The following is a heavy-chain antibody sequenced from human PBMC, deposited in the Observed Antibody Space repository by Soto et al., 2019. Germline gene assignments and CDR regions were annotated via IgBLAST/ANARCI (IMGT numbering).Heavy chain of an antibody. Sequence: ASVKVSCKASGYTFTSYDINWVRQATGQGLEWMGWMNPNSGNTGYAQKFQGRVTMTRNTSISTAYMELSSLRSEDTAVYYCARGRATAHYYYYNYIDVWGKGTTVTVSS. V-gene: IGHV1-8*01. J-gene: IGHJ6*03. CDR2: MNPNSGNT. CDR1: GYTFTSYD. D-gene: IGHD1-26*01. CDR3: ARGRATAHYYYYNYIDV.